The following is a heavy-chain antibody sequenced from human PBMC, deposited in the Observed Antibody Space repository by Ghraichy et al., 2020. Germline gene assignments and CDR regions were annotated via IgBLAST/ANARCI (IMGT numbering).Heavy chain of an antibody. V-gene: IGHV1-24*01. CDR3: ATVSITMIVVVKEVDAFDI. D-gene: IGHD3-22*01. CDR2: FDPEDGET. Sequence: ASVKVSCKVSGYTLTELSMHWVRQAPGKGLEWMGGFDPEDGETIYAQKFQGRVTMTEDTSTDTAYMELSSLRSEDTAVYYCATVSITMIVVVKEVDAFDILGQGRIVTVSS. J-gene: IGHJ3*02. CDR1: GYTLTELS.